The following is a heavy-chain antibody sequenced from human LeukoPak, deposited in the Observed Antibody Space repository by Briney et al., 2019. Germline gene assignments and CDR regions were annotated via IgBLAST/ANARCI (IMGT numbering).Heavy chain of an antibody. J-gene: IGHJ4*02. Sequence: GGSLRLSCAASGFTFSSYAMSWVRQAPGKGLEWVALISYDGGNKNYADSVRGRFTISRDNSKNTLYLQMNSLRAEDTAAYYCAKDSSSTWFGGDSKWGQGTLVTVSS. CDR3: AKDSSSTWFGGDSK. D-gene: IGHD3-10*01. CDR2: ISYDGGNK. V-gene: IGHV3-30*18. CDR1: GFTFSSYA.